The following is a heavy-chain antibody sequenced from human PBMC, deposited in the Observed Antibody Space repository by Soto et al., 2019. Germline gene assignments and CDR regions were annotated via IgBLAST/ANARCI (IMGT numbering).Heavy chain of an antibody. CDR2: INPSGGST. J-gene: IGHJ4*02. D-gene: IGHD6-19*01. CDR3: ARDESSGCLY. V-gene: IGHV1-46*01. Sequence: ASVKVSCKASGYAFTSSYMHWVRQAPGQGHERMGIINPSGGSTSYAQKFQGRVTMTRDTSTSTVYMELSSLRSEDTAVYYCARDESSGCLYWGRGTLVTVSS. CDR1: GYAFTSSY.